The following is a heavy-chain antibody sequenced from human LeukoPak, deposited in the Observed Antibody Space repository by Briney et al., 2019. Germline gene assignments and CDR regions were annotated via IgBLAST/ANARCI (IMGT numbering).Heavy chain of an antibody. Sequence: GASVKVSCKASGYTFTSYGISWVRQAPGQGLEWMGGIIPIFGTANYAQKFQGRVTITADESTSTAYMELSSLRSEDTAVYYCARRGYSSSTNWFDPWGQGTLVTVSS. CDR1: GYTFTSYG. CDR3: ARRGYSSSTNWFDP. D-gene: IGHD6-6*01. J-gene: IGHJ5*02. CDR2: IIPIFGTA. V-gene: IGHV1-69*13.